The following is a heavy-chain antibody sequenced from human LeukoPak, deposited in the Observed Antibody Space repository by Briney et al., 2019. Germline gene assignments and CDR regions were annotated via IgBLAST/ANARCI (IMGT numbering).Heavy chain of an antibody. J-gene: IGHJ6*02. Sequence: GASVKVSCKASGYTFTSYYMHWVRQAPGQGLEWMGIINPSGGSTSYAQKFQGRVTMTRDTSTSTVYMELSSLRSEDTAVYYCASMGPLGYCSSTSCYDYYYYGMDVWGQGTTVTVSS. CDR3: ASMGPLGYCSSTSCYDYYYYGMDV. D-gene: IGHD2-2*01. V-gene: IGHV1-46*01. CDR1: GYTFTSYY. CDR2: INPSGGST.